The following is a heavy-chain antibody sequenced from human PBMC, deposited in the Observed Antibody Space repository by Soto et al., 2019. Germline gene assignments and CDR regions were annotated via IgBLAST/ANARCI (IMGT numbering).Heavy chain of an antibody. V-gene: IGHV1-24*01. Sequence: ASVKVSCKVSGYTLTELSMHWVRQAPGKGLEWMGGFDPEDGETIYAQKFQGRVTMTEDTSTDTAYMELSSLRSEDTAVYYCAIDGYSSSYLGGFDPWGQGTLVTVSS. CDR1: GYTLTELS. CDR3: AIDGYSSSYLGGFDP. J-gene: IGHJ5*02. CDR2: FDPEDGET. D-gene: IGHD2-2*03.